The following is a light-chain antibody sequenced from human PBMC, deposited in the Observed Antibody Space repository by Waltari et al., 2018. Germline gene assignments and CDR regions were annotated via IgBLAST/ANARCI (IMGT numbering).Light chain of an antibody. CDR2: RSN. Sequence: QSVLTQPPSASGTPGQRVTISCSGSGSNIGRNYVYWYQQLPGTAPKLLLYRSNQRPSGVPDRVSGCKSGTSASLAISGLRSEDEADYYCAAWDDSLTVRIFGTGTKVTVL. CDR1: GSNIGRNY. V-gene: IGLV1-47*01. CDR3: AAWDDSLTVRI. J-gene: IGLJ1*01.